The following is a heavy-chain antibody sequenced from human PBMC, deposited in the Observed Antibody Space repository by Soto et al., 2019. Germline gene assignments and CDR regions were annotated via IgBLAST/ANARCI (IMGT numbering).Heavy chain of an antibody. J-gene: IGHJ4*02. D-gene: IGHD6-19*01. CDR1: GGSISGSY. CDR2: VYYTGST. CDR3: ARSVAVPGAHIDY. V-gene: IGHV4-59*01. Sequence: QVQLQESGPGLVKPSETLSLTCSVSGGSISGSYRSWIRQSPGKGLEWLGYVYYTGSTNYSPSLRSRVSISVDTSKNEFSLRLSSVTAVDTAVYFCARSVAVPGAHIDYWGQGTQVTVSS.